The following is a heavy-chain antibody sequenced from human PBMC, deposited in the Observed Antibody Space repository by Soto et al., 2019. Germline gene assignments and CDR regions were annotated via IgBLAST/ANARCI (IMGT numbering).Heavy chain of an antibody. V-gene: IGHV1-18*01. Sequence: QVQLVQSGAEVKKPGASVKVSCKASGYTFTSYGISWVRQAPGQGLEWMGWISAYNGNTNYAQKLQGRVTMTPDTTTSTAYMALRSLRSDDTAVYYCARVKYSPPYYYCCGMDVWGEWTTVTVSS. CDR3: ARVKYSPPYYYCCGMDV. CDR1: GYTFTSYG. J-gene: IGHJ6*04. CDR2: ISAYNGNT. D-gene: IGHD5-18*01.